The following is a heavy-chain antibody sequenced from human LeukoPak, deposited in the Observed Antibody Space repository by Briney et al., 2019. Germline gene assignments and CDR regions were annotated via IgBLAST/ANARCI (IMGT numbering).Heavy chain of an antibody. J-gene: IGHJ4*02. V-gene: IGHV3-33*07. CDR1: GFSFDTLG. CDR2: IWLDGGNK. D-gene: IGHD6-19*01. CDR3: ARDRSTGSYFFFDY. Sequence: PGGSLRLSHLASGFSFDTLGMYWARQAPAKGLAWVAVIWLDGGNKYYTDSVKGRFTISRDNSKNTLYLQMNSLRAEDTAVYYCARDRSTGSYFFFDYWGQGVLVTVSS.